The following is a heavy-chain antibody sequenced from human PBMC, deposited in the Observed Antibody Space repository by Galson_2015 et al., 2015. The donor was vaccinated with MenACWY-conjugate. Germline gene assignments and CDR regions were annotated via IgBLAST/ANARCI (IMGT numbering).Heavy chain of an antibody. V-gene: IGHV1-3*01. J-gene: IGHJ6*02. CDR3: ARDSSEYYYDSSGYRYYYYGMDV. Sequence: SVKVSCKASGYTFTSYAMHWVRQAPGQRLEWMGWINAGNGNTKYSQQFQGRVTITRDTSASTAYMELSSLRSEDTAVYYCARDSSEYYYDSSGYRYYYYGMDVWGQGTTVTVSS. CDR2: INAGNGNT. CDR1: GYTFTSYA. D-gene: IGHD3-22*01.